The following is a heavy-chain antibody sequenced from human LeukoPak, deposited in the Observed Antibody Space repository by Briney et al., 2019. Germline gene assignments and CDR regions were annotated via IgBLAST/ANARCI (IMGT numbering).Heavy chain of an antibody. CDR2: ISSSGSTI. V-gene: IGHV3-48*03. CDR1: GFTFSSYE. D-gene: IGHD2-2*01. Sequence: PGGSLRLSCAASGFTFSSYEMNWVRQAPGKGLEWVSYISSSGSTIYYADSVKGRFTISRDNAKNSLYLQMNSLRAEDTAVYYCARDPQYCSSTSCYLDYWGQGTLVTVSS. CDR3: ARDPQYCSSTSCYLDY. J-gene: IGHJ4*02.